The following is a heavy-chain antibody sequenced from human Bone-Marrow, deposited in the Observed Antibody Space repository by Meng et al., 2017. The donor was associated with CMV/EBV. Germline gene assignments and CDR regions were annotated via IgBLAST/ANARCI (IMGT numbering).Heavy chain of an antibody. CDR2: ISSSGSTI. CDR3: AREELGYCSSTSCYDHFNY. D-gene: IGHD2-2*01. J-gene: IGHJ4*02. CDR1: GFTFSSYE. V-gene: IGHV3-48*03. Sequence: GESLKISCAAPGFTFSSYEMNWVRQAPGKGLEWVSYISSSGSTIYYADSVKGRFTISRDNAKNSLYLQMNSLRAEDTAVYYCAREELGYCSSTSCYDHFNYWGQGTLVTVSS.